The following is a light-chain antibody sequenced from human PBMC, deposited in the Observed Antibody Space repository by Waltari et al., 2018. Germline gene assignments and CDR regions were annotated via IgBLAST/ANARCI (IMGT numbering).Light chain of an antibody. CDR1: QSVAGRS. Sequence: EIVLTQSPGTLSLSPGERVTLSCRASQSVAGRSLAWYIHKRGQAPRLLIYDAWARAAGVPDRFSGSGSGTDFSLTISRLEPEDFAVYFCHAYYGSPPMYTFGQGTKLEI. CDR2: DAW. V-gene: IGKV3-20*01. CDR3: HAYYGSPPMYT. J-gene: IGKJ2*01.